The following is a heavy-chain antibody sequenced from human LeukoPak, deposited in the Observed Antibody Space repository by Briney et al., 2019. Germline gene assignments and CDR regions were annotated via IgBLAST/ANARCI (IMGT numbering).Heavy chain of an antibody. V-gene: IGHV3-74*01. CDR1: GFTFSTYW. CDR3: AKADCSSTSCYFGY. CDR2: INSDGRST. Sequence: GGSLRLSCAASGFTFSTYWMHWVRQAPGKGLVWVSRINSDGRSTTYADSVKGRFTISRDNAKNSLYLQMNSLRAEDTALYYCAKADCSSTSCYFGYWGQGTLVTVSS. J-gene: IGHJ4*02. D-gene: IGHD2-2*01.